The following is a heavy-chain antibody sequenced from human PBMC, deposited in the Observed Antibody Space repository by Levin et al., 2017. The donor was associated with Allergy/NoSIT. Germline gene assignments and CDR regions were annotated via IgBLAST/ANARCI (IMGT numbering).Heavy chain of an antibody. CDR2: INHSGST. J-gene: IGHJ5*02. D-gene: IGHD5-18*01. V-gene: IGHV4-34*01. CDR3: ARGHGYSYGRTQRINWFDP. CDR1: GGSFSGYY. Sequence: SQTLSLTCAVYGGSFSGYYWSWIRQPPGKGLEWIGEINHSGSTNYNPSLKSRVTISVDTSKNQFSLKLSSVTAADTAVYYCARGHGYSYGRTQRINWFDPWGQGTLVTVSS.